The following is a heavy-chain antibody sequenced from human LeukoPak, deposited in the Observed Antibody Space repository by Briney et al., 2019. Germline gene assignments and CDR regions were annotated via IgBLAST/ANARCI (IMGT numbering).Heavy chain of an antibody. D-gene: IGHD5-24*01. CDR2: IYYSGST. CDR3: ARGRDGYKSEIDY. V-gene: IGHV4-39*07. CDR1: GGSISSSSYY. J-gene: IGHJ4*02. Sequence: SETLSLTCTVSGGSISSSSYYWGWIRQPPGTGLEWIGSIYYSGSTNYNPSLKSRVTISVDTSKNQFSLKLSSVTAADTAVYYCARGRDGYKSEIDYWGQGTLVTVSS.